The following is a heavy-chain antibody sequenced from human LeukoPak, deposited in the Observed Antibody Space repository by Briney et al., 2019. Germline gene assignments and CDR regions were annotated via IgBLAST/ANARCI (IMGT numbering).Heavy chain of an antibody. CDR3: ATSYDSSGCD. Sequence: GGSLRLSCTASGFIFSSFWMARDRQAPGKGLEWVANIKPDGSLQFYGDSVKGRFTISRDDAKNSLYLQMNNLRAEDTALYYCATSYDSSGCDWGQGTLVTVSS. D-gene: IGHD3-22*01. CDR2: IKPDGSLQ. V-gene: IGHV3-7*01. CDR1: GFIFSSFW. J-gene: IGHJ4*02.